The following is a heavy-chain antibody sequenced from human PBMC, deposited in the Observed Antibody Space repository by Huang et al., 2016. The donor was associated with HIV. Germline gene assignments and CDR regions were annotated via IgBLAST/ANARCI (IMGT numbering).Heavy chain of an antibody. Sequence: QVQLVQSGAEVKKPGSSVKVSCKVSGGTFHNAISWVRQAPGQGLEWMGVIIPIFGTPNYARKFQGRVTITADESTSIAYMELSSLRSEDTAVYYCARGAPDLDSHLDHWGQGTLVTVSS. CDR2: IIPIFGTP. CDR3: ARGAPDLDSHLDH. CDR1: GGTFHNA. V-gene: IGHV1-69*13. D-gene: IGHD3-3*01. J-gene: IGHJ4*02.